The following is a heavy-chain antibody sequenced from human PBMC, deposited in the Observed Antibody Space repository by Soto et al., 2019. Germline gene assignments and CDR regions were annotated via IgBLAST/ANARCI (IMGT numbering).Heavy chain of an antibody. CDR1: GGTFSYYA. J-gene: IGHJ4*02. D-gene: IGHD2-15*01. V-gene: IGHV1-69*01. Sequence: QVQLVQSGAEVKKPGSSVKVSCKASGGTFSYYAITWVRQAPGQGLEWMGEIIPMFGSTNYAQKFQGRLTITADESTSTAYVELRSLTSDDTAVYYCARRYCTGGSCEFYWFDYWGQGTLVTVSS. CDR2: IIPMFGST. CDR3: ARRYCTGGSCEFYWFDY.